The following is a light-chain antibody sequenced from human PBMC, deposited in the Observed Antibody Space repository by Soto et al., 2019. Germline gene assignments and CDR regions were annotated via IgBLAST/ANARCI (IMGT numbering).Light chain of an antibody. CDR3: QQYYTSPYT. V-gene: IGKV4-1*01. CDR1: ESVLYSSLNRDY. J-gene: IGKJ2*01. CDR2: WAS. Sequence: DVEMTQTPQSLAVSLGERATINCKASESVLYSSLNRDYLSWYQQRPGQPPKLLIYWASTRESGVPDRFSGSGSGTDFTLTINSLQAEDVAVYYSQQYYTSPYTFGQGTRLEIK.